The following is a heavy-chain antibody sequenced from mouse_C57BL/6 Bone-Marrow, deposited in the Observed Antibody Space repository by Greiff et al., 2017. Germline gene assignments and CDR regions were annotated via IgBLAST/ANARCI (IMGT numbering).Heavy chain of an antibody. CDR3: ARWGYDEKYFDV. V-gene: IGHV14-2*01. CDR1: GFNIKDYY. Sequence: VQLKESGAELVKPGVSVKLSCTASGFNIKDYYMHWVKQRTEQGLEWIGKIDPEDGETKYAPKFPGKATITADTSSNTAYLQLSSLTSEDTAVYYCARWGYDEKYFDVWGTGTTVTVSS. CDR2: IDPEDGET. D-gene: IGHD2-2*01. J-gene: IGHJ1*03.